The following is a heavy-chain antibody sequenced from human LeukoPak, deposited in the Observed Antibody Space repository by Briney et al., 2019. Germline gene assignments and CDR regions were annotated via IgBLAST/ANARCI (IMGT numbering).Heavy chain of an antibody. Sequence: SVKVSFKASGGTFSSYAISWVRQAPGQGLEWTGGIIPIFGTANYAQKFQGRVTITADESTSTAYMELSSLRSEDTAVYYCARTYYYGSGSSEYFQHWGQGTLVTVSS. J-gene: IGHJ1*01. CDR1: GGTFSSYA. D-gene: IGHD3-10*01. V-gene: IGHV1-69*01. CDR3: ARTYYYGSGSSEYFQH. CDR2: IIPIFGTA.